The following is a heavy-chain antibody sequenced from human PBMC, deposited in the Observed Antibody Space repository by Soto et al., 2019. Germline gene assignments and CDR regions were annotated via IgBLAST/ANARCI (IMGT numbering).Heavy chain of an antibody. J-gene: IGHJ4*02. CDR1: GGSVRSGSYC. CDR2: IYYSGST. D-gene: IGHD6-19*01. Sequence: SETLSLTCSVSGGSVRSGSYCWSWIRQPPGKGLEWIGYIYYSGSTYYNPSLKSRVTISVDTSKNQFSLKLSSVTAADTAVYYCARGNSGWYYVYWGQGTLVTVSS. CDR3: ARGNSGWYYVY. V-gene: IGHV4-61*01.